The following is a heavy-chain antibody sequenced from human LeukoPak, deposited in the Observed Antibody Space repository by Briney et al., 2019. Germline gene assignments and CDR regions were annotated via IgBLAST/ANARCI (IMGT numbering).Heavy chain of an antibody. Sequence: SETLSLTCTVSGGSISSSTYYWGWIRQPPGKGVEWIGSIYYSGNTDYNPSLKSRVTISVDTSKNQFSLKLSSVTAADTAVYYCARWDRVAVPGPVDAFDIWGQGTMVTVSS. D-gene: IGHD6-19*01. CDR3: ARWDRVAVPGPVDAFDI. CDR2: IYYSGNT. CDR1: GGSISSSTYY. V-gene: IGHV4-39*01. J-gene: IGHJ3*02.